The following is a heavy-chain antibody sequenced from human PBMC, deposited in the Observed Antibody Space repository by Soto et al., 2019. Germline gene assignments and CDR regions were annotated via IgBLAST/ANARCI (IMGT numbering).Heavy chain of an antibody. CDR3: VRGNDNYDFWTRWTLDP. CDR1: GDSIKTFW. J-gene: IGHJ5*02. D-gene: IGHD3-3*01. CDR2: IYQTGTI. V-gene: IGHV4-4*02. Sequence: QVLVQESGPGLVKPSGTLSLTCAVSGDSIKTFWWSWVRQPPGKGLEWIGEIYQTGTINYNPSLRSRVTISVDRSKNQLSLRVDSVTAADTAIYYCVRGNDNYDFWTRWTLDPWGQGTLVTVSS.